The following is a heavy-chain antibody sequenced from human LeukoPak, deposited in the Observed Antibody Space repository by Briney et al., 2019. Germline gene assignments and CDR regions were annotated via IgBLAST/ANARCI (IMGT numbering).Heavy chain of an antibody. CDR3: ARDYDSSHWDY. V-gene: IGHV3-23*01. CDR1: GFIFNSYA. Sequence: PGGSLRLSCAASGFIFNSYAMSWVRQTPGKGLEWVSVISGSGGSTYYADSVRGRITISRDNSKNTLYLQMNSLRAEDTAVYYCARDYDSSHWDYWGQGTLVTVSS. J-gene: IGHJ4*02. D-gene: IGHD3-22*01. CDR2: ISGSGGST.